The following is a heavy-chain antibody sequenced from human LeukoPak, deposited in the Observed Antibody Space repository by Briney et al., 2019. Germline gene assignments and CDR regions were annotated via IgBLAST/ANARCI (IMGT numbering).Heavy chain of an antibody. V-gene: IGHV1-8*01. J-gene: IGHJ4*02. Sequence: ASVKVSCKASGYTFTSYDINWVRQATGQGLEWMGCMNPNSGNTGYAQKFQGRVTMTTDTSTSTAYMELRSLRSDDTAVYYCARVGIYDILTGYHFDYWGQGTLVTVSS. CDR1: GYTFTSYD. CDR3: ARVGIYDILTGYHFDY. D-gene: IGHD3-9*01. CDR2: MNPNSGNT.